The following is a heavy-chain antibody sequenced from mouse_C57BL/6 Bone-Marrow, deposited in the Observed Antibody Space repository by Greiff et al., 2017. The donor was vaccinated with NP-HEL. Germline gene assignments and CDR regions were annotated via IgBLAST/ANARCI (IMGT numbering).Heavy chain of an antibody. V-gene: IGHV3-6*01. CDR3: ARERGRAWFAY. Sequence: EVQLQQSGPGLVKPSQSLSLTCSVTGYSITSGYYWNWIRQFPGNKLEWMGYISYDGSNNYNPSLKNRISITRDTSKNQFFLKLNSVTTEDTATYYCARERGRAWFAYWGQGTLVTVSA. J-gene: IGHJ3*01. CDR1: GYSITSGYY. D-gene: IGHD3-3*01. CDR2: ISYDGSN.